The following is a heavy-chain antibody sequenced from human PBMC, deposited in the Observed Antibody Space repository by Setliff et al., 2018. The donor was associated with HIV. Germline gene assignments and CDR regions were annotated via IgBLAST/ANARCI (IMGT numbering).Heavy chain of an antibody. V-gene: IGHV1-2*06. Sequence: ASVKVSCKTSGYTFTAFYIHWVRQAPGQGLEWMGRIHPNSGSTASPQKFQGRVAMTRDTSISAAYMELRSLRPDDTAVYYCVRNPHPTVVVPRDSHYYSMNIWGKGTTVTVSS. D-gene: IGHD2-21*01. CDR1: GYTFTAFY. CDR2: IHPNSGST. CDR3: VRNPHPTVVVPRDSHYYSMNI. J-gene: IGHJ6*03.